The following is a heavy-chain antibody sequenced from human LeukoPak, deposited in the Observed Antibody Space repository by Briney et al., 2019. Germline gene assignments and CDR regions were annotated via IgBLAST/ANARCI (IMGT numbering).Heavy chain of an antibody. Sequence: ASVKVSCKASGYTFTGYYMHWVRQAPGQGLEWMGIINPSGGSTSYAQKFQGRVTMTRDMSTSTVYVELSSLRSGDTAVYYCARDAGVAENWFDPWGQGTLVTVSS. D-gene: IGHD6-13*01. V-gene: IGHV1-46*01. CDR1: GYTFTGYY. CDR3: ARDAGVAENWFDP. CDR2: INPSGGST. J-gene: IGHJ5*02.